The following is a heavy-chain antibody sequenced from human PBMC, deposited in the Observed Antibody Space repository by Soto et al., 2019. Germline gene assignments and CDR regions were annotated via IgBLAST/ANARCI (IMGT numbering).Heavy chain of an antibody. CDR1: GFTFSSYA. CDR2: ISGSGGST. CDR3: AKVRDRGDIPDYFDY. J-gene: IGHJ4*02. V-gene: IGHV3-23*01. Sequence: PGGSLSLSCAASGFTFSSYAMSWVRQAPGKGLEWVSAISGSGGSTYYADSLKGRFTISSDNSKNTLYLQMNSLRAEYAAVYYCAKVRDRGDIPDYFDYWGQGTLVTVS.